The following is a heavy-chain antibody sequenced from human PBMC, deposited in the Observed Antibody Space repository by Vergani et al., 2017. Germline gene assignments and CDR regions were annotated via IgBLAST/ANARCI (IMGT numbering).Heavy chain of an antibody. CDR2: IWYDGSNK. V-gene: IGHV3-33*01. D-gene: IGHD3-10*01. CDR3: ARQPNYYGSGSYYKGPCDY. Sequence: QVQLVESGGGVVQPGRSLRLSCAASGFTFSSYGMHWVRQAPGKGLEWVAVIWYDGSNKYYADSVKGRFTISRDNSKNTLYLLMNSMRAEDTAVYYCARQPNYYGSGSYYKGPCDYWGQGTLGTVSS. J-gene: IGHJ4*02. CDR1: GFTFSSYG.